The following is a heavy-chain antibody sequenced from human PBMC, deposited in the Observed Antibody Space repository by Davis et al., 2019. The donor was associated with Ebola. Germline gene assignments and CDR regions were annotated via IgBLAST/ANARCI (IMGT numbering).Heavy chain of an antibody. CDR3: ARGMGLTALGGLYFYSYAMDV. CDR1: GYGFADYW. CDR2: IYAGDSDT. J-gene: IGHJ6*04. Sequence: GESLKISCKGSGYGFADYWIAWVRQPPVKGLEWMGIIYAGDSDTRYSPSFQGQVTISADKSISTAYLQWSSLKASDTAMYYCARGMGLTALGGLYFYSYAMDVWGKGTTVTVSS. V-gene: IGHV5-51*01. D-gene: IGHD4/OR15-4a*01.